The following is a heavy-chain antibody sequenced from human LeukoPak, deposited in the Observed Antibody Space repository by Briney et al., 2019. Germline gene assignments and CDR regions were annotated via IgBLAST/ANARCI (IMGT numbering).Heavy chain of an antibody. V-gene: IGHV3-48*03. CDR3: ANFYSSSSRAFDI. CDR1: GFTFSSYE. CDR2: ISSSGSTI. D-gene: IGHD6-13*01. J-gene: IGHJ3*02. Sequence: GGSLRLSCAASGFTFSSYEMNWVRQAPGKGLEWVSYISSSGSTIYYADSVKGRFTISRDNAKNSLYLQMNSLRAEDTAVYYCANFYSSSSRAFDIWGQGTMVTVSS.